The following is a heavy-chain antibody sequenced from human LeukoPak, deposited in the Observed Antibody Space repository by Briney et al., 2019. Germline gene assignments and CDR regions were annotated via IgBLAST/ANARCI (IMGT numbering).Heavy chain of an antibody. D-gene: IGHD3-9*01. CDR1: GFTFSSYW. V-gene: IGHV3-7*01. J-gene: IGHJ4*02. CDR3: AREGLRYSSLDN. CDR2: IKQDGSEK. Sequence: GGSLRLSFAASGFTFSSYWMSWVRQAPGKGLEWVANIKQDGSEKYYVDSVKGRFTISRDNAKNSLYLQMNSLRGEDTAVYYCAREGLRYSSLDNWGQGTLVTVSS.